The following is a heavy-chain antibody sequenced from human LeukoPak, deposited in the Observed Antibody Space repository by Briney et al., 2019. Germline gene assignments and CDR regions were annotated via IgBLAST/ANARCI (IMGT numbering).Heavy chain of an antibody. CDR2: IYYSGST. CDR3: ARVGGWTGWFDP. D-gene: IGHD6-19*01. V-gene: IGHV4-59*01. J-gene: IGHJ5*02. CDR1: GGSISNYY. Sequence: PSETLSLTCTVSGGSISNYYWSWIRQPPGKGLEWIGYIYYSGSTNYNPSLKSRVTISVDTSKNQFSLKLSSVTAADTAVYYCARVGGWTGWFDPWGQGTLVTVSS.